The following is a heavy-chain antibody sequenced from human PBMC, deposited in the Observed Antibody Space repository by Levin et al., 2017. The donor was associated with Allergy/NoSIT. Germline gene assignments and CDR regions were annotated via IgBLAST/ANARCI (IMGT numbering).Heavy chain of an antibody. V-gene: IGHV3-9*01. CDR2: ISWNSGSI. J-gene: IGHJ4*02. CDR1: GFTFDDYA. D-gene: IGHD5-18*01. Sequence: AGGSLRLSCAASGFTFDDYAMHWVRQAPGKGLEWVSGISWNSGSIGYADSVKGRFTISRDNAKNSLYLQMNSLRAEDTALYYCAKGNGGYSYGFRDYYFDYWGQGTLVTVSS. CDR3: AKGNGGYSYGFRDYYFDY.